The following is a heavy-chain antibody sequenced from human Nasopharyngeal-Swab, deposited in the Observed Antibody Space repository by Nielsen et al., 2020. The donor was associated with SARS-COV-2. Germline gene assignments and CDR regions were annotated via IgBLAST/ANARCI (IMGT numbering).Heavy chain of an antibody. CDR2: INTNTGNP. CDR3: ARLSWFGESIYYFDY. V-gene: IGHV7-4-1*02. D-gene: IGHD3-10*01. Sequence: ASVKVSCKASGYTFTSYAMNWVRQAPGQGLEWMGWINTNTGNPTYARGFTGRFVFSLDTSVSTAYLQISSLKAEDTAVYYCARLSWFGESIYYFDYWGQGTLVTVSS. CDR1: GYTFTSYA. J-gene: IGHJ4*02.